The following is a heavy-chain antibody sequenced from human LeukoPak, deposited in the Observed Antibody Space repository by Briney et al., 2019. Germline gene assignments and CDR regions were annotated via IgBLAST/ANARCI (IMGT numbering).Heavy chain of an antibody. Sequence: GGSLRLSCAASGFAFSSYAMSWVRQAPGKGLEWVSAISGSGGSTYYADSVKGRFTISRDNANNFVYLQMSGLGPEDTALYYCAKDLARPTSPRVYGLDFWGQGTVVTVSS. J-gene: IGHJ3*01. CDR2: ISGSGGST. CDR3: AKDLARPTSPRVYGLDF. CDR1: GFAFSSYA. D-gene: IGHD3-10*01. V-gene: IGHV3-23*01.